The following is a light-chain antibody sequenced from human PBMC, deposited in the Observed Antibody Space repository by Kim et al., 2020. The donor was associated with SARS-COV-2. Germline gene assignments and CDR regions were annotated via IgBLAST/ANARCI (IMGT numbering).Light chain of an antibody. CDR3: NSRDSSGNHWL. CDR1: SLRAYY. V-gene: IGLV3-19*01. J-gene: IGLJ3*02. Sequence: ALGQTVRITCQGDSLRAYYGNWYQQKPGQAPVLVIYAKNNRPSGIPDRFSGSGSGSTTSLTITGAQAEDEAYYYCNSRDSSGNHWLFGGGTQLTVL. CDR2: AKN.